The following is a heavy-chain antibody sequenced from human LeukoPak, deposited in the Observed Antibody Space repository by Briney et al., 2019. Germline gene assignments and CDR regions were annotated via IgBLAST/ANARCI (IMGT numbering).Heavy chain of an antibody. CDR2: IWFDGSNE. Sequence: PGRSLRLSCAASGFTFSSYGMHWVRQAPGQGLEWVAIIWFDGSNENYADSVKGRFTISRDNSKNTLYLQMNSLRVEDTALYSCTRGAIVGARATRAFDFWGQGTMVTVSS. V-gene: IGHV3-33*08. CDR3: TRGAIVGARATRAFDF. J-gene: IGHJ3*01. D-gene: IGHD1-26*01. CDR1: GFTFSSYG.